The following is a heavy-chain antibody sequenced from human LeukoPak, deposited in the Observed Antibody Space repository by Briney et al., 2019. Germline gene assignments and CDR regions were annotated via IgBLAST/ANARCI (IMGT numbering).Heavy chain of an antibody. CDR2: IYYSGST. D-gene: IGHD6-13*01. J-gene: IGHJ4*02. CDR1: GGSISSSGYY. V-gene: IGHV4-39*01. Sequence: SETLSLTCTVSGGSISSSGYYWGWIRQPPGKGLEWIGSIYYSGSTYYNPSLKSRVTISVDTSKNQFSLKLSSVTAADTAVYYCAQRSMGIAAAGSADYYFDYWGQGTLVTVSS. CDR3: AQRSMGIAAAGSADYYFDY.